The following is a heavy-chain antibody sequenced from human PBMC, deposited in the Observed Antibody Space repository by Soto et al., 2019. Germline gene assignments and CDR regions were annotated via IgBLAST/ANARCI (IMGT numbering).Heavy chain of an antibody. CDR3: ARDRITMIVVGPDAFDI. J-gene: IGHJ3*02. V-gene: IGHV1-18*04. Sequence: QVQLVQSGAEVKKPGASVKVSCKASGYTFTSYGISWVRQAPGQGLEWMGWISAYNGNTNYAQKLQGRVTMTTDTSTSTAYMELRSLRSDDTALYYCARDRITMIVVGPDAFDIWGQGTMVTVSS. CDR2: ISAYNGNT. CDR1: GYTFTSYG. D-gene: IGHD3-22*01.